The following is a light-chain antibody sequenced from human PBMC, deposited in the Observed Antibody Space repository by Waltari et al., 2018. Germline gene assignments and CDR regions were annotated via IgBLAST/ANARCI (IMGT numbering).Light chain of an antibody. CDR1: QSLSHSNGYNY. CDR2: LGA. CDR3: VQALQTLT. V-gene: IGKV2-28*01. J-gene: IGKJ4*01. Sequence: EIVMTQSPLSLPVTPEESASLSSRSSQSLSHSNGYNYLDWYLQKPGQSPQLLIYLGANRASGVPDRFSGRGSGTDFTLKISRVEAEDVGVYYCVQALQTLTFGGGTKVEIK.